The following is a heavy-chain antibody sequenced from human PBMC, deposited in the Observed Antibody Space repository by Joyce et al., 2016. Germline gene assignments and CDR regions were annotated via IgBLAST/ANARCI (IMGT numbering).Heavy chain of an antibody. D-gene: IGHD4-17*01. Sequence: QLQLQESGPGLVRPSETLSLTCTVSGGSISSNNYYWGWVRQPPGKGLEWIGNIYYSGTTHYNPSLKSRVTISVDTSKNQFFLRLRPVTAADTALYYCARVFILDYGDFAGASFVHWGQGTLATVSS. CDR2: IYYSGTT. CDR3: ARVFILDYGDFAGASFVH. CDR1: GGSISSNNYY. J-gene: IGHJ4*02. V-gene: IGHV4-39*07.